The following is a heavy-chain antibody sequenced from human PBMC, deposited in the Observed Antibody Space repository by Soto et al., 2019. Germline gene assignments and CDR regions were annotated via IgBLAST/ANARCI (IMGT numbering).Heavy chain of an antibody. V-gene: IGHV1-18*01. J-gene: IGHJ4*02. CDR1: GYTFNFYG. Sequence: ASVNFSCKASGYTFNFYGITWVRQAPGQGLEWMGWISGFNGNTNYAADLQGRVTMTTDTSTSTAYMELRGLRSDDTAVYYCARIGVSSGHESPDFDSWGQGTLVTSPQ. D-gene: IGHD3-16*01. CDR2: ISGFNGNT. CDR3: ARIGVSSGHESPDFDS.